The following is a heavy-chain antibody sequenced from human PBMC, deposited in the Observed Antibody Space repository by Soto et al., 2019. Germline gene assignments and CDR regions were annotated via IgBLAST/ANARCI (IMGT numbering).Heavy chain of an antibody. CDR3: ARVRIAARRIDY. V-gene: IGHV3-74*01. CDR1: GFTFSSYW. Sequence: GGSLRLSCAASGFTFSSYWMHWVRQAPGKGLVWVSRINSDGSSTSYADSVKGRFTISRDNAKNTLYLQMNSLRAEDTAVYYCARVRIAARRIDYWGQGTLVTVSS. J-gene: IGHJ4*02. D-gene: IGHD6-6*01. CDR2: INSDGSST.